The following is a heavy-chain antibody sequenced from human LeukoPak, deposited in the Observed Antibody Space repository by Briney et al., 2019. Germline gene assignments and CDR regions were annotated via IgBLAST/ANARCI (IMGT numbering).Heavy chain of an antibody. CDR2: ISAYNGNT. CDR3: ARWVAALAGPDY. CDR1: GYTFTSYG. J-gene: IGHJ4*02. D-gene: IGHD6-6*01. V-gene: IGHV1-18*01. Sequence: ASVKVSCKASGYTFTSYGISWVRQAPGQGLEWMGWISAYNGNTNYAQKLQGRVTMTTDTSTSTACMELRSLRSDDTAVYYCARWVAALAGPDYWGQGTLVAVSS.